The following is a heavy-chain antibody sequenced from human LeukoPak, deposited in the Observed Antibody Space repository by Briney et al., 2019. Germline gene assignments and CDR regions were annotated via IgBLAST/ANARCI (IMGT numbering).Heavy chain of an antibody. V-gene: IGHV3-21*01. CDR1: GFTFSRSS. CDR2: ISTSSSYI. CDR3: ARGSENYLGGLDY. J-gene: IGHJ4*02. Sequence: GGSLRLSCAASGFTFSRSSMNWVRQAPGKGLEWVSSISTSSSYIYYTDSVKGRFTISRDNAKNSLYLQMNSLRAEDTAVYYCARGSENYLGGLDYWGQGTQVTVSS. D-gene: IGHD3-10*01.